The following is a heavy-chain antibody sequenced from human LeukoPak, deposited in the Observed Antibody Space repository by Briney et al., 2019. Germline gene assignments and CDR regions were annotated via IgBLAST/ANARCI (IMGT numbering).Heavy chain of an antibody. CDR3: ARDAPAMAHVDY. Sequence: GGSLRLSCAASGFTFSYYAMHWVRQAPGKGLEWVSSISSSSSYIYYADSVKGRFTISRDNAKNSLYLQMNSLRAEDTAVYYCARDAPAMAHVDYWGQGTLVTVSS. CDR2: ISSSSSYI. D-gene: IGHD5-18*01. V-gene: IGHV3-21*01. J-gene: IGHJ4*02. CDR1: GFTFSYYA.